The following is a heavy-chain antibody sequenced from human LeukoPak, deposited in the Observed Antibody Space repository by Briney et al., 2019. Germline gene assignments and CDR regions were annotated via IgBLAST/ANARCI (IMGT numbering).Heavy chain of an antibody. CDR3: AREVVIFPDYYYYGMDV. Sequence: PGGSLRLSCAASGFTFSSYGMHWVRQAPGKGLEWVAVIWYDGSNKYYADSVKGRFTISRDNSKNTLYLQMNSLRAEDTAVYYCAREVVIFPDYYYYGMDVWGQGTTVTVSS. CDR2: IWYDGSNK. J-gene: IGHJ6*02. CDR1: GFTFSSYG. D-gene: IGHD3-9*01. V-gene: IGHV3-33*01.